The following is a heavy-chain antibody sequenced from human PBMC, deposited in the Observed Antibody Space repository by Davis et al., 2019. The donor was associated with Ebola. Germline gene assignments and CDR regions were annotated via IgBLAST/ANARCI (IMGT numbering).Heavy chain of an antibody. V-gene: IGHV3-7*03. CDR3: ARVQVMVRDPEWFDP. D-gene: IGHD3-10*01. CDR1: GFTFSSYW. Sequence: GESLKISCAASGFTFSSYWMSWVRQAPGKGLEWVANIKQDGSEKYYVDSVKGRFTISRDNAKNSLYLQMNSLRAEDTAVYYCARVQVMVRDPEWFDPWGQGTLVTVSS. J-gene: IGHJ5*02. CDR2: IKQDGSEK.